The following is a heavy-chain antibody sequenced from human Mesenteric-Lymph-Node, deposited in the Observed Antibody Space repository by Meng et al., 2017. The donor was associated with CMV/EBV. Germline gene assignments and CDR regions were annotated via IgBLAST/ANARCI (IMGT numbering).Heavy chain of an antibody. J-gene: IGHJ4*02. V-gene: IGHV1-69*01. CDR3: AREGYSGSYY. CDR2: IIPIFGTA. D-gene: IGHD1-26*01. CDR1: GGTFSSFA. Sequence: SCKASGGTFSSFAISWVRQAPGQGLEWMGGIIPIFGTANYAQKFQGRVTMTADESTSTAYMELSSLRSEDTAVYYCAREGYSGSYYWGQGTLVTVSS.